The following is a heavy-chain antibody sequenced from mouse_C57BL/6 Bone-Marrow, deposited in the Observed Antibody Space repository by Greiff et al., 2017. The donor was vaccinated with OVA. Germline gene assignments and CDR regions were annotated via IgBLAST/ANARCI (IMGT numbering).Heavy chain of an antibody. J-gene: IGHJ4*01. CDR3: TVDFYAMDY. V-gene: IGHV6-3*01. CDR1: GFTFSNYW. CDR2: IRLKSDNYAT. Sequence: EVKLVESGGGLVQPGGSMKLSCVASGFTFSNYWMNWVRQSPEKGLEWVAQIRLKSDNYATHYAESVKGRFTISRDDSKSSVYLQMNNLRAEDTGIYYCTVDFYAMDYWGQGTSVTVSS. D-gene: IGHD2-13*01.